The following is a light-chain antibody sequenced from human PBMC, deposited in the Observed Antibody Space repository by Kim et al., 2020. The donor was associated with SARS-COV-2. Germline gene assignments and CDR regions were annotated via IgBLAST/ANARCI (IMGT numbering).Light chain of an antibody. CDR2: GVT. V-gene: IGLV2-11*01. J-gene: IGLJ2*01. CDR3: CSFAGSYILI. CDR1: RRDIGGHNY. Sequence: QSVTISCTETRRDIGGHNYVSWYQHHPVKAPKLMIFGVTRRPSGVPDRFSGSKSGNTASLTIFGLQAEDEADYYCCSFAGSYILIFGGGTQLTVL.